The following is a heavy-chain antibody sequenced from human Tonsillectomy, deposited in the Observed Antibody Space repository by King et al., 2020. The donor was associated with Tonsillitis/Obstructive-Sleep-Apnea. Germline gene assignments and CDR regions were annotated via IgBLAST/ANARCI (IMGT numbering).Heavy chain of an antibody. V-gene: IGHV4-59*01. J-gene: IGHJ4*02. CDR2: IDYSGST. D-gene: IGHD3-3*01. CDR3: ARGGWGYDFWSGYFFDY. CDR1: GGSISSYY. Sequence: VQLQESGPGLVKPSETLSLTCTVSGGSISSYYWSWIRQPPGKGLEWIGYIDYSGSTTYNPSLKSRVTISVDTSKNQFSLKLVSVTAADTAVYYCARGGWGYDFWSGYFFDYWGQGTLVTVSS.